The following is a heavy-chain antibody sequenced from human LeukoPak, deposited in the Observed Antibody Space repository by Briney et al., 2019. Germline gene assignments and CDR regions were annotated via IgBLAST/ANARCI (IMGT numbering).Heavy chain of an antibody. D-gene: IGHD3-3*01. V-gene: IGHV4-38-2*02. CDR2: IYHSGST. CDR3: AREGTYYDFWSGYSEYYFDY. Sequence: PSETLSLTCTVSGYSISSGYYWGWIRQPPGKGLEWIGSIYHSGSTYYNPSLKSRVTISVDTSKNQFSLKLSSVTAADTAVYYCAREGTYYDFWSGYSEYYFDYWGQGTLVTVSS. J-gene: IGHJ4*02. CDR1: GYSISSGYY.